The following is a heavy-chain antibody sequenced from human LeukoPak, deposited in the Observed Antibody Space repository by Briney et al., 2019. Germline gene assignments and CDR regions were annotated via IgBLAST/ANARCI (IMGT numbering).Heavy chain of an antibody. V-gene: IGHV1-69*13. CDR1: GGTFSSYA. Sequence: SVKVSCKASGGTFSSYAISWVRQAPGQGLEWMGGIIPIFGTTNYAQKFQGRVTITADESTSTAYMELSSLRSEDTAVYYCAREGLEMATNSHPSPLYYFDYWGQGTLVTVSS. CDR2: IIPIFGTT. CDR3: AREGLEMATNSHPSPLYYFDY. J-gene: IGHJ4*02. D-gene: IGHD5-24*01.